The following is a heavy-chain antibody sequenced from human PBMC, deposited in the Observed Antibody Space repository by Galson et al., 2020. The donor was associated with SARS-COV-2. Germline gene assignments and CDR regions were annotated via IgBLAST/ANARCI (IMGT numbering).Heavy chain of an antibody. D-gene: IGHD2-15*01. CDR2: IYPDDSET. V-gene: IGHV5-51*01. Sequence: GESLKISCKVSGYSFIKYWIGWVRQMPGKGLAWVGIIYPDDSETRYSPSFQGRVTISADKSINTAYLQWSSLKASDTAIYHCARLGPGPYSVDVWGRGTTVTVSS. CDR1: GYSFIKYW. J-gene: IGHJ6*02. CDR3: ARLGPGPYSVDV.